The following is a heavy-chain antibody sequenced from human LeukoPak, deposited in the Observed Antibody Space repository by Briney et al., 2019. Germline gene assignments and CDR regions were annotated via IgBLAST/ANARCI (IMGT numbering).Heavy chain of an antibody. J-gene: IGHJ4*02. CDR1: GGSISSYY. CDR3: ARASSIAV. Sequence: SSETLSLTCTVSGGSISSYYWSWIRQPPGKGLEWIGYIYYSGSTNYNPSLKSRVTISVDTSKNQFSLKLSSVTAADTAVYYCARASSIAVWGQGTLVTVSS. CDR2: IYYSGST. V-gene: IGHV4-59*01. D-gene: IGHD6-6*01.